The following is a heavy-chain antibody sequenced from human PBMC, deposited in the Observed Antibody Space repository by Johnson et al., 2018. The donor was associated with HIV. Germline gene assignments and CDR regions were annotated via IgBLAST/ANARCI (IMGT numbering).Heavy chain of an antibody. CDR1: GFTFSSYG. CDR3: AKVGGTTILRDAFDI. D-gene: IGHD1-26*01. J-gene: IGHJ3*02. Sequence: VESGGGVVQPGGSLRLSCAASGFTFSSYGMHWVRQAPGKGLARVAFIRYDGSNKYYADSVYGRFTISRDNSKNTLYLPMYSLRAEDTAVYYCAKVGGTTILRDAFDIWCHGTMVTVSS. CDR2: IRYDGSNK. V-gene: IGHV3-30*02.